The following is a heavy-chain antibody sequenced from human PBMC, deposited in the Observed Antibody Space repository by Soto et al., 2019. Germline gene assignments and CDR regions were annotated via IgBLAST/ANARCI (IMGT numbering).Heavy chain of an antibody. J-gene: IGHJ5*02. V-gene: IGHV1-69*02. CDR1: GGTFSSYT. CDR2: TIPTVDIA. D-gene: IGHD6-6*01. CDR3: AREYSSSSSDWFDP. Sequence: QVQLVQSGAEVKKPGSSVKVSCKASGGTFSSYTINWVRQAPGQGLEWMGRTIPTVDIADYTQKFQGRVTITADKSTRTVYVELSSLRSEDTAVYYCAREYSSSSSDWFDPWGQGTLVTGSS.